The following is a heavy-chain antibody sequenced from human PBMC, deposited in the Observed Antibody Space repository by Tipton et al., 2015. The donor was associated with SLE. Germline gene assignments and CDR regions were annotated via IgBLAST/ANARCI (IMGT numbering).Heavy chain of an antibody. V-gene: IGHV4-39*01. CDR3: ARQRHYYGTREDYFDD. J-gene: IGHJ4*02. Sequence: TLSLTCTVSGGSISDSSYYWGWIRQPPGKGLEWIGSIYYAGSTYYNPSLYSRFTISVDTSKNQFSLKVASVTAADTAVYYCARQRHYYGTREDYFDDWGQGTLFTVSS. CDR1: GGSISDSSYY. D-gene: IGHD3-10*01. CDR2: IYYAGST.